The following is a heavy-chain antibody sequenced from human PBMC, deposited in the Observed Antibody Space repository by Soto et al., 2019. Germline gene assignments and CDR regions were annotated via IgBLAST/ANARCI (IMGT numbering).Heavy chain of an antibody. CDR2: IWYDGSNK. V-gene: IGHV3-30*02. CDR1: GFTFSSYG. Sequence: SGGSLRLSCAASGFTFSSYGMHWVRQAPGKGLEWVAVIWYDGSNKYYADSVKGRFTISRDNSKNTLYLQMNSLRAEDTAVYYCAKAYYDFWSGIDYWGQGTLVTVSS. CDR3: AKAYYDFWSGIDY. D-gene: IGHD3-3*01. J-gene: IGHJ4*02.